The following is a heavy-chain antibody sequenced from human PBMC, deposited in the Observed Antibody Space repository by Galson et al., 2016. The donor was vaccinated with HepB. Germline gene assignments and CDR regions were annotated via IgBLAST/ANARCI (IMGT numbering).Heavy chain of an antibody. V-gene: IGHV3-48*01. CDR2: ISSTSDTK. CDR1: GFHFSIYA. D-gene: IGHD1-7*01. CDR3: AKDRALELRSGIDY. J-gene: IGHJ4*01. Sequence: SLRLSCAASGFHFSIYAMNWVRQAPGKGLEWVSYISSTSDTKFYADSVKGRLTISRDNSKNTLYLQMNSLRTDDTAVYFCAKDRALELRSGIDYWGHGTLVTVSS.